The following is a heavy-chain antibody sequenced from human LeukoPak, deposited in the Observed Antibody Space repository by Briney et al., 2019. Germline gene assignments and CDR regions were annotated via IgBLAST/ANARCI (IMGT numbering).Heavy chain of an antibody. Sequence: GESLKISCKGSGYSFTTYWIAWVRQMPGKGLERMGAIYPDDSDTRYSPSFQGQVTISADKFISTAYLQWSSLKASDTAMYYCARLGDSVTYPYFYYYMDVWGKGTTVTVS. D-gene: IGHD4-17*01. CDR1: GYSFTTYW. CDR3: ARLGDSVTYPYFYYYMDV. CDR2: IYPDDSDT. J-gene: IGHJ6*03. V-gene: IGHV5-51*01.